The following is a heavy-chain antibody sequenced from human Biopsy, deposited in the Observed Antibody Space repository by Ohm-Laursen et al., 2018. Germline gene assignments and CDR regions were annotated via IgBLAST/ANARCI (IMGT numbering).Heavy chain of an antibody. D-gene: IGHD5-18*01. CDR2: FNSDGTDT. CDR3: AKAGRGYIDY. Sequence: SLRLSCPASGFTFSSSWMHWVRQAPGKGLEWVSRFNSDGTDTTYADSVKGRFTISRDNAKNTLYLQMNSLRVEDTAVYYCAKAGRGYIDYWGQGTLVIVSS. CDR1: GFTFSSSW. J-gene: IGHJ4*02. V-gene: IGHV3-74*01.